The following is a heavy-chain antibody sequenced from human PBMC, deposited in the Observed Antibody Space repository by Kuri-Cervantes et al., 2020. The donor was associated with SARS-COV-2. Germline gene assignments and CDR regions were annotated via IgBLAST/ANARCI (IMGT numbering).Heavy chain of an antibody. V-gene: IGHV1-46*01. CDR3: ARGVTGSTWWYFDY. CDR1: GYTFTTYK. Sequence: ASVKVSCKASGYTFTTYKMHWVRQAPGQGLEWMGIIDPSGAGTKYPQKVQGRVTMTRDTSTSTVYMELSSLRSEDTAVYYSARGVTGSTWWYFDYWGQGTLVTVSS. CDR2: IDPSGAGT. D-gene: IGHD1-7*01. J-gene: IGHJ4*02.